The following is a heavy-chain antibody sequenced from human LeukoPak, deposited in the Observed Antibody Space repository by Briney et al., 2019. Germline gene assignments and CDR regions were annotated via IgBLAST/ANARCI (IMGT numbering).Heavy chain of an antibody. CDR2: ISTYNGNT. CDR1: GYIFTSYY. CDR3: ARDAYYYDSSGYYRNFDY. V-gene: IGHV1-18*04. D-gene: IGHD3-22*01. J-gene: IGHJ4*02. Sequence: ASVKVSCKASGYIFTSYYIHWVRQAPGQGLEWMGWISTYNGNTNHAQKLQDRVTMTTDTSTSTAYMELRSLRSDETAVYYCARDAYYYDSSGYYRNFDYWGQGTLVTVSS.